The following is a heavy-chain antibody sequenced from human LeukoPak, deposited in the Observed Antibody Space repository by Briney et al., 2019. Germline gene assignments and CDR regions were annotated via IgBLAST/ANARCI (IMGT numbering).Heavy chain of an antibody. CDR2: IYSGGST. Sequence: QSGGSLRLSCAASGFTVSSNYMSWVRQAPGKGLEWVSVIYSGGSTYYADSVKGRFTNSRDNSKNTLYLQMNSLRAEDTAVYYCAKDLWPMVRGVINWFDPWGQGTLVTVSS. V-gene: IGHV3-53*05. CDR1: GFTVSSNY. J-gene: IGHJ5*02. CDR3: AKDLWPMVRGVINWFDP. D-gene: IGHD3-10*01.